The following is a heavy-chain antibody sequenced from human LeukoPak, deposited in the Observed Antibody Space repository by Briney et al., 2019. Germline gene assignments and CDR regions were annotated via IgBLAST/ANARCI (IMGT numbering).Heavy chain of an antibody. CDR1: GFTFSSYA. CDR3: ATFPTTVVTPDYFDY. J-gene: IGHJ4*02. V-gene: IGHV3-23*01. Sequence: GGSLRLSCAASGFTFSSYAISWVRQAPGKGLEWVSAISGSGGSTYYADSVKGRFTISRDNSKNTLYLQMNSLRAEDTAVYYCATFPTTVVTPDYFDYWGQGTLVTVSS. CDR2: ISGSGGST. D-gene: IGHD4-23*01.